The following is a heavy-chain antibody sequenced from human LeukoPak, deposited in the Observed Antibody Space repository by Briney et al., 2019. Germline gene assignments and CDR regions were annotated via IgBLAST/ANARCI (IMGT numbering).Heavy chain of an antibody. D-gene: IGHD5-24*01. Sequence: VASVKVSCKASGYTFTGYYMHWVRQAPGQGLEWMGWINLNSGGTNYAQKFQGRVTMTRDTSISTAYMELSRLRSGDTAVYYCARVESRDGYNPLDYWGQGTLVTVSS. J-gene: IGHJ4*02. CDR3: ARVESRDGYNPLDY. V-gene: IGHV1-2*02. CDR2: INLNSGGT. CDR1: GYTFTGYY.